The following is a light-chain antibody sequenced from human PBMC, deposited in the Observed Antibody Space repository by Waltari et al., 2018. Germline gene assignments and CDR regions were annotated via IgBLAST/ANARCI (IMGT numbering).Light chain of an antibody. CDR2: KVD. CDR1: ISDVGGYDH. Sequence: QSALTQPPSASGSPGQSATISCTGTISDVGGYDHVPWYQQHPGKAPKLILYKVDKRPSGVPDRFSGSKSGNTASLTVSGLQAEDESNYYCSSYAGTNKYVLFGGGTKLTVL. CDR3: SSYAGTNKYVL. J-gene: IGLJ2*01. V-gene: IGLV2-8*01.